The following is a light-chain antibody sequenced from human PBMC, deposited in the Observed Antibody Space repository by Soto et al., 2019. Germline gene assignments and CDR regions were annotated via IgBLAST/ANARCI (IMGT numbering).Light chain of an antibody. CDR1: QSISSY. CDR2: AAS. CDR3: QQLHGYPIT. V-gene: IGKV1-9*01. J-gene: IGKJ5*01. Sequence: DIQMTQSPSSLSASVGDRVTIACRASQSISSYLHWYQQKPGKAPKLLIYAASNFQSGVPSRFSGSGSGTHCTLTISSLQSEDFATYYCQQLHGYPITFGQGTRLEIK.